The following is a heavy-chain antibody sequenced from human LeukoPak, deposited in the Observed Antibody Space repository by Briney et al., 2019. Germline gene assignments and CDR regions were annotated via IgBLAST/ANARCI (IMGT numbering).Heavy chain of an antibody. Sequence: GESLKISCKGSGYSFTSYWSGWVRQKPGKGLVWLGITFPGDSDTRYSPSFQGQVTISADKSISTAFLQWGSLKASDTAMYYCARREYSNSNSYDYWGQRTLDTVSS. CDR1: GYSFTSYW. D-gene: IGHD6-6*01. CDR2: TFPGDSDT. CDR3: ARREYSNSNSYDY. J-gene: IGHJ4*02. V-gene: IGHV5-51*01.